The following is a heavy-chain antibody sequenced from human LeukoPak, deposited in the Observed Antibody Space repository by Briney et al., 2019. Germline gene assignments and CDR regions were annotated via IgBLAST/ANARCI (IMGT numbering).Heavy chain of an antibody. D-gene: IGHD4-17*01. CDR2: INPSGGST. V-gene: IGHV1-46*01. Sequence: ASVKVSCKASGYTFTSYYMHWVRQAPGQGLEWMGIINPSGGSTSYAQKFQGRVTMTRDTSTSTVYMELSSLRSEDTAVYYCARSPRGYGDGPYFDYWGQGTLVTVSS. CDR1: GYTFTSYY. CDR3: ARSPRGYGDGPYFDY. J-gene: IGHJ4*02.